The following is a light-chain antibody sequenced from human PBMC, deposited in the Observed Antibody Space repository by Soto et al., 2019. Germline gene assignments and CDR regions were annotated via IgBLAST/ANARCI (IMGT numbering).Light chain of an antibody. Sequence: DIQMTQSPSTLSASVGDRVTITCRASQSISSWLAWYQQKPGKAPKLLIYKASSLESGVPSRFSGSGSGKEFTLTISSLQPDDFATYYCQQYNSYSRTFGQWTKVEIK. CDR3: QQYNSYSRT. CDR1: QSISSW. V-gene: IGKV1-5*03. J-gene: IGKJ1*01. CDR2: KAS.